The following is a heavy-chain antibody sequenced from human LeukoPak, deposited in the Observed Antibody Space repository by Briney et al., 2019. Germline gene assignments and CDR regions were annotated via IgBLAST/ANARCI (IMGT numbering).Heavy chain of an antibody. CDR1: GGSISSYY. Sequence: PSETLSLTCTVSGGSISSYYWSWIRQPAGKGLEWIGRIYTSGSTNYNPSLKSRVTMSVDTSKNQFSLKLSSVTAADTAVYYCARHGRSYYDFWSGSSQFDYYGMDVWGQGTTVTVSS. CDR2: IYTSGST. CDR3: ARHGRSYYDFWSGSSQFDYYGMDV. D-gene: IGHD3-3*01. J-gene: IGHJ6*02. V-gene: IGHV4-4*07.